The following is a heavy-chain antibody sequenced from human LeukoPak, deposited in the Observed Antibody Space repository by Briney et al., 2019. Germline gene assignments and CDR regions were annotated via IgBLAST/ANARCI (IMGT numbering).Heavy chain of an antibody. Sequence: PSETLSLTCTVSGGSISSYYWSWVRQPAGKGLEWIGRIYTSGSTNYNPSLKSRVTMSVDTSKNQFSLKLSSVTAADTAVYYCAGDSSTYYYDSSGHDAFGIWGQGTMVTVSS. CDR2: IYTSGST. CDR1: GGSISSYY. D-gene: IGHD3-22*01. CDR3: AGDSSTYYYDSSGHDAFGI. V-gene: IGHV4-4*07. J-gene: IGHJ3*02.